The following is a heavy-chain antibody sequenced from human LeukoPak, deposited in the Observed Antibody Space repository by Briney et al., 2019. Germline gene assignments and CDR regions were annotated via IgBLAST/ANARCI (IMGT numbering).Heavy chain of an antibody. CDR2: IYYSGST. CDR1: GGSISSSSYY. CDR3: ARRFPYDFWSGYYTGDYYYYMDV. D-gene: IGHD3-3*01. J-gene: IGHJ6*03. Sequence: SETLSLTCTVSGGSISSSSYYWGWIRQPPGKGLVWIGSIYYSGSTYYNPSLKSRVTISVDTSKNQFSLKLSSVTAADTAVYYCARRFPYDFWSGYYTGDYYYYMDVWGKGTTVTVSS. V-gene: IGHV4-39*01.